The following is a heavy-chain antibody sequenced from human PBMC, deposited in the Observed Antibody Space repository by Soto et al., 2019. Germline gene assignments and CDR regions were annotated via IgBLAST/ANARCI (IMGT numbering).Heavy chain of an antibody. V-gene: IGHV1-69*12. CDR3: SRVPNPPPLLGAQHYYSWFDP. D-gene: IGHD3-10*01. CDR1: GGTFINYG. J-gene: IGHJ5*02. CDR2: VIPLFGTA. Sequence: QVQLVQSGAEVKKPESSVRVSCKASGGTFINYGISWVRQAPGQGLEWMGGVIPLFGTANYAQKFQGRVTITADESTSTAYMQLSSLRSEDTTVYYCSRVPNPPPLLGAQHYYSWFDPWGQGTLVTVSS.